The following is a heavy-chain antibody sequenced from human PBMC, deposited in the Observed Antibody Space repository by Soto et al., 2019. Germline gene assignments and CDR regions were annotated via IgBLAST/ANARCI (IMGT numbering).Heavy chain of an antibody. D-gene: IGHD3-10*01. V-gene: IGHV4-59*01. CDR2: IYYSGST. Sequence: QVQLQESGPGLVKPSETLSLTCTVSGGSISSYYWSWIRQPPGKGLEWIGYIYYSGSTNYNPSLKSRVTISVDTSKNQFSLKLSSVTAADTAVYYCAREWPQRYYGSGTNWFDPWGQGTLVTVSS. CDR3: AREWPQRYYGSGTNWFDP. CDR1: GGSISSYY. J-gene: IGHJ5*02.